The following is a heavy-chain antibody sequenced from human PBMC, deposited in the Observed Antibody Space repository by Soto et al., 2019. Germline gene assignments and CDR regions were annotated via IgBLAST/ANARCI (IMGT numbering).Heavy chain of an antibody. CDR1: GGSISSGGYY. CDR3: ARDVFARGPIDY. D-gene: IGHD3-10*01. CDR2: IYYSGST. V-gene: IGHV4-31*03. Sequence: SETLSLTCTVSGGSISSGGYYWSWIRQHPGKGLEWIGYIYYSGSTYYNPSLKSRVTISVDTSKNQFSMKLSSVTAADTAVYYCARDVFARGPIDYWGQGTLVTVSS. J-gene: IGHJ4*02.